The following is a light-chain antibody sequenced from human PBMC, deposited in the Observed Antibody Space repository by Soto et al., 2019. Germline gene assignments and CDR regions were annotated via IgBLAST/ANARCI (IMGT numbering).Light chain of an antibody. CDR3: SSYKTSSSYV. CDR2: DVT. Sequence: QSALTQPASVSGSPGQSITISCTGTSSDVGGYIYVSWYQQHPGKAPKLMIYDVTSRPSGVSYRFSGSKSGNTASLTISGLQAEDEADYYCSSYKTSSSYVFGTGTKVTGL. V-gene: IGLV2-14*01. J-gene: IGLJ1*01. CDR1: SSDVGGYIY.